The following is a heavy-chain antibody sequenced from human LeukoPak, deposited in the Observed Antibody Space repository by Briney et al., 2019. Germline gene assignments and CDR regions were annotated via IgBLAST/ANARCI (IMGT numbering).Heavy chain of an antibody. CDR2: SYTSGST. D-gene: IGHD6-13*01. Sequence: SETLSLTCTVSGGSISSYYWSWIRELAGKGLDWSGRSYTSGSTNCNPSLKSRVTMSVDTSKNQFSLKLSSVTAADTAVYYCARGYQQLVGPYYYYGMDVWGQGTTVTVSS. CDR3: ARGYQQLVGPYYYYGMDV. CDR1: GGSISSYY. V-gene: IGHV4-4*07. J-gene: IGHJ6*02.